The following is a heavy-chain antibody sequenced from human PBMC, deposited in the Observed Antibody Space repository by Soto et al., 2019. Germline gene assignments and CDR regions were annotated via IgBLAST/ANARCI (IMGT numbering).Heavy chain of an antibody. V-gene: IGHV3-30-3*01. CDR2: ISYDGSNK. CDR1: GFTFSSYA. Sequence: GGSLRLSCAASGFTFSSYAMHWVRQAPGKGLEWVAVISYDGSNKYYADSVKGRFTISRDNSKNTLYLQMNSLRAEDTAVYYCARASVAAAVPYYFDYWGQGTLVTVSS. J-gene: IGHJ4*02. D-gene: IGHD6-13*01. CDR3: ARASVAAAVPYYFDY.